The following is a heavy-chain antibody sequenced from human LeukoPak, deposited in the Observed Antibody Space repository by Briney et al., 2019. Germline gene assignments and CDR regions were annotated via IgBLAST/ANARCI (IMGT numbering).Heavy chain of an antibody. CDR3: ARSLSTDY. CDR1: GYSFKAYY. V-gene: IGHV1-2*02. CDR2: INPNTGDT. Sequence: ASVKVSCKASGYSFKAYYMHWVRQAPGQGLEWMGWINPNTGDTNFAQKFQGRVTMTRDTSISTAYTELRRLTSDDTAIYYCARSLSTDYWGQGTLVAVSS. J-gene: IGHJ4*02.